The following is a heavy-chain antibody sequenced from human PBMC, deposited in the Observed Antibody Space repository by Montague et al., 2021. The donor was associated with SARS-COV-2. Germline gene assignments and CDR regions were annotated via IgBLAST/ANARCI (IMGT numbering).Heavy chain of an antibody. CDR2: XDWDDDK. D-gene: IGHD4-23*01. CDR3: ARTYYGGRPFDY. V-gene: IGHV2-70*11. Sequence: PALVKPTQTLTLTCTFSGFSLSTSGICVSWIRQPPGKALEWLARXDWDDDKYYSTSLKTRLTISKDTSKNQVVLTMTNMDPVDTATYYCARTYYGGRPFDYWGQGTLVTVSS. J-gene: IGHJ4*02. CDR1: GFSLSTSGIC.